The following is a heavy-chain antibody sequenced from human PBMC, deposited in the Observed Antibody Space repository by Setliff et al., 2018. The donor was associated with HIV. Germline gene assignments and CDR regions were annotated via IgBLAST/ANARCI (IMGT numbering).Heavy chain of an antibody. V-gene: IGHV1-18*01. J-gene: IGHJ2*01. Sequence: ASVKVSCKASGYSFTTYGISWVRQAPGQGLEWVGWISVCNGQTLYAQKVKDRITVTMDIPKDTAYMELRGLTTDDTAVYYCARENHFYWYCDLWGPGTLVTVAS. CDR1: GYSFTTYG. CDR2: ISVCNGQT. CDR3: ARENHFYWYCDL.